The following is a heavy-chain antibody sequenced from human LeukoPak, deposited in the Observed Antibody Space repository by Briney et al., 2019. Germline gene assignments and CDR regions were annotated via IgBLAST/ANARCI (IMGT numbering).Heavy chain of an antibody. CDR3: ARDLYSSSCQNHMDV. V-gene: IGHV1-69*05. CDR1: GGTFSSYA. Sequence: SVKVSCKASGGTFSSYAISWVRQAPGQGLEWMGRIIPIFGTANYAQKFQGRVTITTDESTSTAYMELSSLRSEDTAVYYCARDLYSSSCQNHMDVWGKGTTVTVSS. CDR2: IIPIFGTA. D-gene: IGHD6-13*01. J-gene: IGHJ6*03.